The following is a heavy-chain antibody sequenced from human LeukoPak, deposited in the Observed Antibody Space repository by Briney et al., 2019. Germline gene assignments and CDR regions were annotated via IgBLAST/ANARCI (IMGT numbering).Heavy chain of an antibody. Sequence: ASVKVSCKASGYTFISYYMHWVRQAPGQGLEWMGIVNPSGGSTRYAQKFQGRVTMTRDTSTSTVYMELSSLRSEDTAVYYCARERKTFDYWGQGTLVTVSS. J-gene: IGHJ4*02. CDR1: GYTFISYY. CDR2: VNPSGGST. V-gene: IGHV1-46*01. CDR3: ARERKTFDY.